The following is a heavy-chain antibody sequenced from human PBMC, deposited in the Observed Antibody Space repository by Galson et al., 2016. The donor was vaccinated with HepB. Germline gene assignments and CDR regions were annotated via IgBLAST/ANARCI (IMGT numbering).Heavy chain of an antibody. D-gene: IGHD6-19*01. J-gene: IGHJ4*02. CDR2: IIPIYGTT. CDR1: GGTFRNYA. V-gene: IGHV1-69*13. Sequence: SVKVSCKASGGTFRNYAISWVRQAPGQGLEWMGGIIPIYGTTNYAQKFQGRVTITADESTSTAYMGLSSLRFEDTALYYCARGGDSSGWYEVIFWGQGTLVTVSS. CDR3: ARGGDSSGWYEVIF.